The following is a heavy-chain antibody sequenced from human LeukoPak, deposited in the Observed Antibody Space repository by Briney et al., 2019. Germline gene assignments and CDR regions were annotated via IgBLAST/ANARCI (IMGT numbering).Heavy chain of an antibody. CDR1: GFTFSTYA. J-gene: IGHJ4*02. D-gene: IGHD3-22*01. CDR3: AKDTLIAGQFFDY. Sequence: GGSLRLSCAASGFTFSTYAMSWVRQAPGKGLEWVSAISGSGGSTYYADSVKGRFTISRDNSKNTLYLQMNSLRAEDTAVYYCAKDTLIAGQFFDYWGQGTLVTVSS. V-gene: IGHV3-23*01. CDR2: ISGSGGST.